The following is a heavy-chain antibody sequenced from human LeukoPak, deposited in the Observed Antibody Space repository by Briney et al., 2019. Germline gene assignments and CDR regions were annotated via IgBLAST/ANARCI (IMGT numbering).Heavy chain of an antibody. V-gene: IGHV3-48*03. CDR3: ARGYKRVIVF. D-gene: IGHD1-14*01. J-gene: IGHJ4*02. CDR2: ISSSGSTI. Sequence: GGSLRLSCAASGFTFSSYEMNWGRQAPGKGLEWVSYISSSGSTIYYADSVKGRFTISRDNAKNSLYLQMNSLRAEDTAVYYCARGYKRVIVFWGQGTLVTVSS. CDR1: GFTFSSYE.